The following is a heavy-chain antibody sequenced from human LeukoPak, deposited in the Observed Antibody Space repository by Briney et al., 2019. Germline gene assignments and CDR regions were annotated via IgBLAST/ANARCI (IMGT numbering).Heavy chain of an antibody. Sequence: GGSLRLSCAASGFTFSSYGMHWVRQAPGKGLEWAAVISYDGSNKYYADSVKGRFTISRDNSKNTLYLQMNSLRAEDTAVYYCAAGYSSSWYDYWGQGTLVTVSS. D-gene: IGHD6-13*01. CDR3: AAGYSSSWYDY. CDR2: ISYDGSNK. J-gene: IGHJ4*02. V-gene: IGHV3-30*03. CDR1: GFTFSSYG.